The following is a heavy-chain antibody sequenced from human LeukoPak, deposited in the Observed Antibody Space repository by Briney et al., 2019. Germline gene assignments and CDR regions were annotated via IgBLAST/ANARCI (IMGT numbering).Heavy chain of an antibody. V-gene: IGHV1-2*06. D-gene: IGHD7-27*01. CDR3: ATQLGNDAFDI. CDR1: GYTFTGYY. CDR2: INPNSGGT. J-gene: IGHJ3*02. Sequence: ASVKVSCKASGYTFTGYYMHWVRQAPGQGLEWMGRINPNSGGTDYAQKFQGRVTMTRDTSISTAYMELSRLSSGDTAVYYCATQLGNDAFDIWGQATMVTVSS.